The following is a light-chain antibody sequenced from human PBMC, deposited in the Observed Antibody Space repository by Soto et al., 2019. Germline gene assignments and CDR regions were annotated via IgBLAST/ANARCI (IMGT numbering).Light chain of an antibody. V-gene: IGLV2-11*01. CDR1: SSDVGGYNY. CDR2: DVS. CDR3: CSYAGSYTFPYV. Sequence: LTQPRSVSGSPGQSVTISCTGTSSDVGGYNYVSWYQQHPGKAPKLMIYDVSKRPSGVPDRFSGSKSGNTASLTISGLQAEDEADYYCCSYAGSYTFPYVFGTGTKVTVL. J-gene: IGLJ1*01.